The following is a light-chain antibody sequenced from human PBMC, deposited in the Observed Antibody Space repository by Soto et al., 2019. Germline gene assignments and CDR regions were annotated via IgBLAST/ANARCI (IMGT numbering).Light chain of an antibody. CDR3: QQLNSSPFT. CDR2: AAS. V-gene: IGKV1-9*01. J-gene: IGKJ3*01. CDR1: QGISNY. Sequence: DIQLTQSPSFLSASVGDRVTITCRASQGISNYLAWYQQKPGKAPQLLIYAASTLQSGVPSRFSGGASGTEFTPTVRNLQPEDFATYCCQQLNSSPFTFGPGTKVDIK.